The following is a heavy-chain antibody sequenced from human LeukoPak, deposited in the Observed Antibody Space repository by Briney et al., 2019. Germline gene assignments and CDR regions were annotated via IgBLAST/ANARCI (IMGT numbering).Heavy chain of an antibody. J-gene: IGHJ5*02. CDR1: GFTFSSYA. D-gene: IGHD2-2*01. V-gene: IGHV3-23*01. CDR2: ISGSGGST. CDR3: AKTTHGYCSSTSCLGGFDP. Sequence: PGGSLRLSCAASGFTFSSYAMSWVRQAPGKGLEWVSAISGSGGSTYYADSVKGRFTISRDNSKNTLYLQMNSLRAEDTAVYYCAKTTHGYCSSTSCLGGFDPWGQGTLVTVSS.